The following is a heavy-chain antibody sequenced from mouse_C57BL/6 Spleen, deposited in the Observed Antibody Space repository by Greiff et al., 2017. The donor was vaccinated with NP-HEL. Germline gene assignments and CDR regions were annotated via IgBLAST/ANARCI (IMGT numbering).Heavy chain of an antibody. CDR3: ALYEYDGLAY. D-gene: IGHD2-4*01. CDR2: INPNNGGT. V-gene: IGHV1-22*01. CDR1: GYTFTDYN. J-gene: IGHJ3*01. Sequence: EVQLQQSGPELVKPGASVKMSCKASGYTFTDYNMHWVKQSHGKSLEWIGYINPNNGGTSYNQKFKGKATLTVNKSSSTAYMQLRSLTSEDSAVYYGALYEYDGLAYWGQGTLVTVSA.